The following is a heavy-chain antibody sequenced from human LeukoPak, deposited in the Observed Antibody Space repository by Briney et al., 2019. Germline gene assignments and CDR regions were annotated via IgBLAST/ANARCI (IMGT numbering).Heavy chain of an antibody. Sequence: SGGSLRLSCAASGFTVRSNYMSGVRQAPGGGLEGVLGIYSGGGTYYADSVKGRFTISRENCKNTLYPQMNSLSAEDSAVYYCASVRLLWSGQLDAFDIWGQGTMVTVSS. J-gene: IGHJ3*02. CDR1: GFTVRSNY. CDR3: ASVRLLWSGQLDAFDI. CDR2: IYSGGGT. V-gene: IGHV3-53*01. D-gene: IGHD3-10*01.